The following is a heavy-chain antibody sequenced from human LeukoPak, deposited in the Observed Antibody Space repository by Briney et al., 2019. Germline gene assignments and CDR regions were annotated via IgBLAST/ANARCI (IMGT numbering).Heavy chain of an antibody. J-gene: IGHJ4*02. D-gene: IGHD3-10*01. CDR1: GGSISSGSYY. CDR3: ARFTPTMVRGVAYYFDY. Sequence: SETLSLTCTVSGGSISSGSYYWSWIRQPAGKGLEWIGRIYTSGSTNYNPSLTMRFTISVDTSKNQSSLNLSSVPAADTAVSYCARFTPTMVRGVAYYFDYWGQGTLVTVSS. CDR2: IYTSGST. V-gene: IGHV4-61*02.